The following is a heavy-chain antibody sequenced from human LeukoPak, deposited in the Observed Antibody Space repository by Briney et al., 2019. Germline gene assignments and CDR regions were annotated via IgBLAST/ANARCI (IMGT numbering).Heavy chain of an antibody. CDR3: ARLRDYFDY. J-gene: IGHJ4*02. CDR1: GGSISSYY. CDR2: IYYSGST. V-gene: IGHV4-59*08. Sequence: PSETLSLTCTVSGGSISSYYWSWIWQPPGKGLEWIGYIYYSGSTNYNPSLKSRVTISVDTSKNQFSLKLSSVTAADTAVYYCARLRDYFDYWGQGTLVTVSS.